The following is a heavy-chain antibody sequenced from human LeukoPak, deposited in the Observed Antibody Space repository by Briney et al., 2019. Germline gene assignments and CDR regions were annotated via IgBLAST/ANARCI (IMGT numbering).Heavy chain of an antibody. D-gene: IGHD2-2*01. Sequence: SETLSLTCTVSGGSISSYYWSWVRQPPGKRLEWIGYIYHSGSTNYNSSLKSRVTISVDTSKNQFSLKLSSVTAADTAVYYCARHAAFAEYQSHLTHFDYWGQGTLVTVSS. CDR1: GGSISSYY. V-gene: IGHV4-59*08. CDR2: IYHSGST. CDR3: ARHAAFAEYQSHLTHFDY. J-gene: IGHJ4*02.